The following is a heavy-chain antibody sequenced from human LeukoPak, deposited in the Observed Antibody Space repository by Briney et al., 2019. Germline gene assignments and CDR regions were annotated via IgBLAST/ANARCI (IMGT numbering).Heavy chain of an antibody. J-gene: IGHJ3*02. CDR1: GFTFGGYT. D-gene: IGHD2-15*01. CDR2: ISSSLNM. Sequence: GGSLRLSCVASGFTFGGYTINWVRLAPGKGLEWVSSISSSLNMYFAESVKGRFAISRDSARNSVSLQLNSLRVEDTAVYYCARDAGIVAFDIWGQGTVVTVSS. V-gene: IGHV3-21*01. CDR3: ARDAGIVAFDI.